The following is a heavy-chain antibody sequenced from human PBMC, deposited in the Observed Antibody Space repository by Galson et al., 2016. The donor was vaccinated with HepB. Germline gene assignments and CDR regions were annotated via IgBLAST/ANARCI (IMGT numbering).Heavy chain of an antibody. CDR3: AKDRRLHTHGSGLCDS. J-gene: IGHJ5*02. D-gene: IGHD2-8*02. CDR1: GFTFSTYG. Sequence: SLRLSCAASGFTFSTYGMHWVRQAPGKGLEWVAVISYDGVNKQYADSVKGRFTISRDNSKNTLYLEMISLRSDDTAVYYCAKDRRLHTHGSGLCDSWGQGTLVTVSS. V-gene: IGHV3-30*18. CDR2: ISYDGVNK.